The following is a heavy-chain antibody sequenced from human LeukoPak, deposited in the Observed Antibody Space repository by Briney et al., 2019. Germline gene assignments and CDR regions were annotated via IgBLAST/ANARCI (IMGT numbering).Heavy chain of an antibody. J-gene: IGHJ4*02. D-gene: IGHD1-26*01. V-gene: IGHV4-61*01. Sequence: SETLSLTCTVSGGSISSSYYYWSWIRQPPGKGLEWIGYIYYNPSLKSRVTISVDTSKNQFSVTAADTAVYYCARAGVSGSYHFDYWGQGTLVTVSS. CDR2: IYY. CDR3: ARAGVSGSYHFDY. CDR1: GGSISSSYYY.